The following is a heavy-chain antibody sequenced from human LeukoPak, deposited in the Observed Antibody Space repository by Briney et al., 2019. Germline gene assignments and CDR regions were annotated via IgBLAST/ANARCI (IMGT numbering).Heavy chain of an antibody. V-gene: IGHV3-23*01. D-gene: IGHD3-10*01. CDR3: ATPGFGSGSSPFDY. CDR2: ISGSGGST. Sequence: AGGSLRLSCAASGFTFSSYAMSWVRQAPGKGLEWVSAISGSGGSTYYADSVKGRFTISRDNSKNTLYLQMNSLRAEDTAVYYCATPGFGSGSSPFDYWGQGTLVTVSS. J-gene: IGHJ4*02. CDR1: GFTFSSYA.